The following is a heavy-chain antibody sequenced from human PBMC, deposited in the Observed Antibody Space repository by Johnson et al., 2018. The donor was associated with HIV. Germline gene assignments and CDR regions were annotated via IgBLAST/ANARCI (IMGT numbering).Heavy chain of an antibody. CDR3: TTDLIVVIPIGAFDI. V-gene: IGHV3-30-3*01. Sequence: LVESGGGVVQPGRSLRLSCAASGFTFSSYAMHWVRQAPGKGLEWVAIISYDGTNKYYADSVKGRFTISRDNSKNTLYLQMNSLKTEDSAVYYCTTDLIVVIPIGAFDIWGQGTMVTISS. J-gene: IGHJ3*02. D-gene: IGHD2-21*01. CDR1: GFTFSSYA. CDR2: ISYDGTNK.